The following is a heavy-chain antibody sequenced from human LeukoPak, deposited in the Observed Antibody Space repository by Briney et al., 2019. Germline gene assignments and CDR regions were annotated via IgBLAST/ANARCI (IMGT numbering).Heavy chain of an antibody. CDR1: GGPISSGDYY. Sequence: SETLSLTCTVSGGPISSGDYYWSWIRQPPGKGLEWIGYIYYSGSTYYNPSLKSRVTISVDTSKNQFSLKLSSVTAADTAVYYCARRKSGWFDPWGQGTLVTVSS. CDR2: IYYSGST. J-gene: IGHJ5*02. CDR3: ARRKSGWFDP. V-gene: IGHV4-30-4*01.